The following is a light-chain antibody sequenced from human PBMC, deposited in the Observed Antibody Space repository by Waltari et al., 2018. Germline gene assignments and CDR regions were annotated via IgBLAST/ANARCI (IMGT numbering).Light chain of an antibody. V-gene: IGKV1-27*01. CDR1: QGIGDS. J-gene: IGKJ4*01. CDR2: GAS. Sequence: DIQMTQSPSSLSASVRDRVTITCRASQGIGDSLAWYQQRPGKVPKILIFGASTLQSGVPSRFRGSGSGTDFTLTITSLQPEDVATYYCLQYDSVPLTFGGGTKVEIK. CDR3: LQYDSVPLT.